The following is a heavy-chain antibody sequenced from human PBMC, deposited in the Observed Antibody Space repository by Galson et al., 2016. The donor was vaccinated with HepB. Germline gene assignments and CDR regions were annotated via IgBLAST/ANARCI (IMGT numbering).Heavy chain of an antibody. CDR2: INAGNGNT. D-gene: IGHD2-2*01. Sequence: SCKASGYTFTSYAMHWVRQAPGQRLEWMGWINAGNGNTRYSQKFQGRVTITRDTSASTAYMELSSLRSEDTAVYYCARTPDIYCSSTSCYVGVFDYWGQGTLVTVSS. V-gene: IGHV1-3*01. CDR3: ARTPDIYCSSTSCYVGVFDY. J-gene: IGHJ4*02. CDR1: GYTFTSYA.